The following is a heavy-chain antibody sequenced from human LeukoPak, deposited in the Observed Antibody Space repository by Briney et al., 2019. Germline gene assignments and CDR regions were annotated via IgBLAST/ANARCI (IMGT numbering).Heavy chain of an antibody. D-gene: IGHD3-16*01. CDR3: AYTNHLTY. CDR2: FTSSSDT. Sequence: GGSLRLSCAASGFTFTSYALSWVRQAPGKRLEWVSIFTSSSDTYYADAVQGRFTISRDNAKNSLSLQMNYVRAGDTAIYYCAYTNHLTYWGQGALVTVSS. V-gene: IGHV3-21*06. CDR1: GFTFTSYA. J-gene: IGHJ4*02.